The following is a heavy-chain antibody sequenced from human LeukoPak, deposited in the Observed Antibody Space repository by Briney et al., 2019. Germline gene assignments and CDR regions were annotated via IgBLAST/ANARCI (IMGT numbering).Heavy chain of an antibody. CDR3: TRRISSGSYSDY. CDR2: ISHSGMT. CDR1: GYSITSGFF. V-gene: IGHV4-38-2*02. Sequence: TSETLSLTCTVSGYSITSGFFWGWSRQPPGQGLEWIGSISHSGMTYHNPSLTSRVTLSVDTSKNQFSLELSSVTAADTAVYYCTRRISSGSYSDYWGQGSLVTVSS. J-gene: IGHJ4*02. D-gene: IGHD1-26*01.